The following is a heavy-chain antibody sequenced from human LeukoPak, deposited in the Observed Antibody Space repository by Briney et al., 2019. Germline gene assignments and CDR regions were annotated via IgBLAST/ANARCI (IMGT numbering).Heavy chain of an antibody. CDR1: GGTFSSYA. J-gene: IGHJ6*02. D-gene: IGHD2-2*01. Sequence: SVKVSSKASGGTFSSYAISWVRQAPGQGLEWMGRIIPILGIANYAQKFQGRVTITADKSTSTAYMELSSLRSEDTAVYYCARADVVVVPAATGGYYYYGMDVWGQGTTVTVSS. V-gene: IGHV1-69*04. CDR2: IIPILGIA. CDR3: ARADVVVVPAATGGYYYYGMDV.